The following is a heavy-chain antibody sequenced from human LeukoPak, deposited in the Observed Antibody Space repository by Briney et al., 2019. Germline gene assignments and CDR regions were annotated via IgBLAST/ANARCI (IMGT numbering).Heavy chain of an antibody. CDR2: ISSDSRTI. V-gene: IGHV3-48*04. CDR3: AVYDFWSGYYRDDAFDI. J-gene: IGHJ3*02. CDR1: GFTFSSHT. D-gene: IGHD3-3*01. Sequence: GGSLRLSCAVSGFTFSSHTINWVRQAPGKGLEWVSSISSDSRTIYYTDSVRGRFTISRDNAKNSLYLQMNSMRAEDTAVFYCAVYDFWSGYYRDDAFDIWGQGTMVTVSS.